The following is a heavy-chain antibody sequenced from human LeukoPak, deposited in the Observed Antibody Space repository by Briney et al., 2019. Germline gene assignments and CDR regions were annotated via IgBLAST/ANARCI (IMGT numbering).Heavy chain of an antibody. Sequence: PGGSLRLSCAASGFTFSSYGMHWVRQAPGKGLEWVAVISYDGSNKYYADSVKGRFTISRDNSKNTLYLQMNSLRAEDTAVYYCAKDNTLLELDYWGQGTLVTVSS. CDR2: ISYDGSNK. V-gene: IGHV3-30*18. CDR3: AKDNTLLELDY. J-gene: IGHJ4*02. D-gene: IGHD3-3*01. CDR1: GFTFSSYG.